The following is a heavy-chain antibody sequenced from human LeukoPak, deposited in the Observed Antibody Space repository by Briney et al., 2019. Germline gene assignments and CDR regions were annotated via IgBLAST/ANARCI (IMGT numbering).Heavy chain of an antibody. D-gene: IGHD5-24*01. J-gene: IGHJ4*02. CDR3: ARINTIMGTFDY. Sequence: SETLSLTCTVSGYFINSNYYWGWIRQPPGKGLEWIATISHSGSTYYNPSLKSRVTISVETSKNQFSLKLSSVTAADTAVYYCARINTIMGTFDYWGQGTLVTVSS. CDR2: ISHSGST. CDR1: GYFINSNYY. V-gene: IGHV4-38-2*02.